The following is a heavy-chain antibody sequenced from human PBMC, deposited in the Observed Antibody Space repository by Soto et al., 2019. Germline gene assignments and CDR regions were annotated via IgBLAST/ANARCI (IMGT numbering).Heavy chain of an antibody. CDR3: ARADYIYDFWSGPNPPVY. CDR2: MNPNSGNT. CDR1: GYTFTSYD. J-gene: IGHJ4*02. D-gene: IGHD3-3*01. V-gene: IGHV1-8*01. Sequence: ASVKVSCKASGYTFTSYDINWVRQATGQGLEWMGWMNPNSGNTGCAQKFQGRVTMTRNTSISTAYMELSSLRSEDTAVYYCARADYIYDFWSGPNPPVYWGQGTLVTVSS.